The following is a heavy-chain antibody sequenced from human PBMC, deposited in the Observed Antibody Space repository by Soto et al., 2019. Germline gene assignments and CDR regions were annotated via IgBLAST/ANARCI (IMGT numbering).Heavy chain of an antibody. CDR1: GYTFGNND. CDR2: MNPNSGNT. V-gene: IGHV1-8*01. Sequence: ASVKVSFKASGYTFGNNDISWVRQATGQGLEWMGWMNPNSGNTGYAQKFQGRVSMTRNTSITTAYLELSSLRSDDTAIYYCARMATSGTLNWFDPWGQGTLVTVSS. J-gene: IGHJ5*02. CDR3: ARMATSGTLNWFDP.